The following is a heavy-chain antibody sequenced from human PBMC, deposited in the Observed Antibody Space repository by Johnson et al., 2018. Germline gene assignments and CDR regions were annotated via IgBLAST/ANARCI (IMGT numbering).Heavy chain of an antibody. J-gene: IGHJ6*02. D-gene: IGHD4-17*01. CDR2: VFHSGTT. Sequence: QVQLQESGPGLVKXSETXSLXCSVSGGSIDRYYWNWIRQSPRRGLEWIGSVFHSGTTSFNPSLSGRFTMSVDTSKNEFSLKLTSVTVADTALYYCARSAVPGYYFYGMDVGGQGTTVTVSS. CDR3: ARSAVPGYYFYGMDV. V-gene: IGHV4-59*01. CDR1: GGSIDRYY.